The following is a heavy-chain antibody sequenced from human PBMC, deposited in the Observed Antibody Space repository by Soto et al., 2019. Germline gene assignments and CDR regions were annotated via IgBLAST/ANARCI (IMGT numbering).Heavy chain of an antibody. CDR2: ISGSGDST. CDR1: GFTFSSYA. J-gene: IGHJ4*02. CDR3: AKCRGGTCSYFDY. V-gene: IGHV3-23*01. D-gene: IGHD2-15*01. Sequence: GRSLRLSCAASGFTFSSYAMSWVRQAPGKGLEWVSGISGSGDSTYYADSVKGRFTISRDNSKNTLYLQMNSLSADDTAVYYCAKCRGGTCSYFDYWGQGTLVTVSS.